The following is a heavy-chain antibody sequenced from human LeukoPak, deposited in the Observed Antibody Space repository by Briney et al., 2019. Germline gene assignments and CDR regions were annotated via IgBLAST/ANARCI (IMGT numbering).Heavy chain of an antibody. V-gene: IGHV3-74*01. Sequence: GGSLRLSCGASGFTFSTYWMHWVRQAPGKGLVWVSRIDVDGSTTGYADSVKGRLTIFRDNAKNTLYLQMNSLRAEDTAVYYCVRGYTYGLDNWGQGTLVTVSS. CDR3: VRGYTYGLDN. CDR2: IDVDGSTT. CDR1: GFTFSTYW. J-gene: IGHJ4*02. D-gene: IGHD5-18*01.